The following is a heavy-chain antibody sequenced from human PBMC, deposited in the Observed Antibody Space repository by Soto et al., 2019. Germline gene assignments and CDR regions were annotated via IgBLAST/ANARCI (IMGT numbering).Heavy chain of an antibody. CDR2: FDPEDGET. CDR3: ATSMVPFWYFDL. V-gene: IGHV1-24*01. J-gene: IGHJ2*01. D-gene: IGHD3-10*01. Sequence: ASVKVSCKVSGYTLTELSMHWVRQAPGKGLEWMGGFDPEDGETICAQKFQGRVTMTEDTSTDTAYMELSSLRSEDTAVYYCATSMVPFWYFDLWGRGTLVTVSS. CDR1: GYTLTELS.